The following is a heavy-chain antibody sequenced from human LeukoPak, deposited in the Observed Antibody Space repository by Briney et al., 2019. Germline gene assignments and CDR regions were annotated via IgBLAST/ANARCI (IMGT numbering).Heavy chain of an antibody. J-gene: IGHJ3*02. CDR1: GYTFTGYY. CDR2: INAGNGNT. Sequence: GASVKVSCKASGYTFTGYYMHWVRQAPGQRLEWMGWINAGNGNTKYSQEFQGRVTITRDTSASTAYMELSSLRSEDMAVYYCARGKIRFLEVDDAFDIWGQGTMVTVSS. V-gene: IGHV1-3*03. CDR3: ARGKIRFLEVDDAFDI. D-gene: IGHD3-3*01.